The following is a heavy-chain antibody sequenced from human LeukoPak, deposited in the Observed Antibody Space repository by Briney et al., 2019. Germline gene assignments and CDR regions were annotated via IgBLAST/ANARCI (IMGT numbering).Heavy chain of an antibody. CDR1: GFTFSSYE. V-gene: IGHV3-48*03. CDR3: ARGRRVDTATRSYYYGLDV. D-gene: IGHD5-18*01. Sequence: GGSLRLPCAASGFTFSSYEMHWVRQAPGKGLEWVSYISSSGSTIYYADSVKGRFTISRDNAKNSLYLQMNSLRAEDTAVYYCARGRRVDTATRSYYYGLDVWGQGTTVTVSS. CDR2: ISSSGSTI. J-gene: IGHJ6*02.